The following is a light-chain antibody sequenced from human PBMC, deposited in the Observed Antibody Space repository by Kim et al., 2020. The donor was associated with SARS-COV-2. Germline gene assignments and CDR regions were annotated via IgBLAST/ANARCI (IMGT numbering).Light chain of an antibody. V-gene: IGLV2-14*03. CDR3: SSFTSTNTDV. CDR1: SSDIGDYNY. CDR2: DVD. Sequence: QSALTQPASVSGSPGQSITISCTGTSSDIGDYNYVSWYQQHPGNAPKLIIYDVDKRPSGVSNRFTASKSGNTALLTISGLQAADEGDFYCSSFTSTNTDVFGTGTRVT. J-gene: IGLJ1*01.